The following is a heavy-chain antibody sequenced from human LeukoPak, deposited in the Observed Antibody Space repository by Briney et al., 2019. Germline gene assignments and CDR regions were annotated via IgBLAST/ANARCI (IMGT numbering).Heavy chain of an antibody. CDR2: INPGGGST. CDR1: GFTFINYY. V-gene: IGHV1-46*01. Sequence: ASVKVSCKASGFTFINYYIHWVRQAPGQGLEWMGLINPGGGSTTYSQKFQGRVTMTRDTSTNTVYMELNSLRSEDTAVYYCARASSRFLEWLLSSWFDPWGQGTLVTVSS. J-gene: IGHJ5*02. D-gene: IGHD3-3*01. CDR3: ARASSRFLEWLLSSWFDP.